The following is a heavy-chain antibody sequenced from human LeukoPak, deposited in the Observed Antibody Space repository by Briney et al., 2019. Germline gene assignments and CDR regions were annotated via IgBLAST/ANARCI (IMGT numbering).Heavy chain of an antibody. CDR1: GGSFSDYY. CDR3: ASYPRALWFGVPKEY. V-gene: IGHV4-34*01. Sequence: SETLSLTCAFYGGSFSDYYWSWIRQPPGKGLDWIGEINHSGSTNYNPSLKSRVTISVDTSKNQFSLNLKSVTAADTAVYHCASYPRALWFGVPKEYWGQGTLVTVSS. D-gene: IGHD3-10*01. J-gene: IGHJ4*02. CDR2: INHSGST.